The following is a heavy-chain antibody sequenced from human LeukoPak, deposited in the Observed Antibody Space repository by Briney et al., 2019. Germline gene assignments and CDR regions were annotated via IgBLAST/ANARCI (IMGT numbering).Heavy chain of an antibody. CDR2: ISFDGSNK. CDR1: GFTSSSYD. Sequence: GGSLRLSCAASGFTSSSYDMHWVRQAPGKGLEWVAVISFDGSNKYCADSVKGRFTISRDDSKNTLYLQMNSLRAEDTAVYYCARDIESGYFDYWGQGTLVTVS. V-gene: IGHV3-33*01. CDR3: ARDIESGYFDY. D-gene: IGHD3-16*02. J-gene: IGHJ4*02.